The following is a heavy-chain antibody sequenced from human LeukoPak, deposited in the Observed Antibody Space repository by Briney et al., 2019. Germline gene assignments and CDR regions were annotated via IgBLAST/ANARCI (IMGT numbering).Heavy chain of an antibody. CDR3: ATPLYDYVWGSYRY. V-gene: IGHV4-31*03. Sequence: ASETLSLTCTVSGGSISSGGYYWSWIRQHPGKGLEWIGYIYYSGSTYYNPSLKSRVTISVDTSKNQFSLKLSSVTAADTAVYYCATPLYDYVWGSYRYWGQGTLVTVSS. J-gene: IGHJ4*02. CDR2: IYYSGST. CDR1: GGSISSGGYY. D-gene: IGHD3-16*02.